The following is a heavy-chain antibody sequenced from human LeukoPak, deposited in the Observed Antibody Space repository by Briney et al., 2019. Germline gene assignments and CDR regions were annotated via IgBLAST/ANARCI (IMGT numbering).Heavy chain of an antibody. CDR2: INPNSGGT. Sequence: GASVKVSCKASGYTFTGYYMHWVRQAPGQGLEWMGWINPNSGGTNYAQKFQGRVTMTRDTSISTAYMELSRLRSDDTAVYYCARDKQRPAPSLWSGNYYYYGMDVWGQGTTVTVSS. J-gene: IGHJ6*02. D-gene: IGHD3-3*01. CDR3: ARDKQRPAPSLWSGNYYYYGMDV. CDR1: GYTFTGYY. V-gene: IGHV1-2*02.